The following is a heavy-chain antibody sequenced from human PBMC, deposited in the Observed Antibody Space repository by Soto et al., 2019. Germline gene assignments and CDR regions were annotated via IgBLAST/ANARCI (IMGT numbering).Heavy chain of an antibody. Sequence: GASVKVSCKPFGYSFTAYYIHWVLQAPGQGLEWMGGIIPIFGTANYAQKFQGRVTITADGSTSTAYMELSSLRSEDTAVYYCARGYSSSWSSPIFDYWGQGTLVTVSS. CDR2: IIPIFGTA. CDR1: GYSFTAYY. V-gene: IGHV1-69*13. CDR3: ARGYSSSWSSPIFDY. J-gene: IGHJ4*02. D-gene: IGHD6-13*01.